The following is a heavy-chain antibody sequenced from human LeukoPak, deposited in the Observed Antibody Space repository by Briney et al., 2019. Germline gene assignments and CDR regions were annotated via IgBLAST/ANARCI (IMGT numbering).Heavy chain of an antibody. V-gene: IGHV3-74*01. D-gene: IGHD6-13*01. CDR1: GLAFSAYK. CDR2: ISTDGYTT. CDR3: ARLDGIAAADPLDY. Sequence: GGSMRLSCAASGLAFSAYKMHWVRQAPRKGLVWVSRISTDGYTTDYADFVQGRFTASRDNTKNTWSLEMNSLRAEDTAVYYCARLDGIAAADPLDYWGQGTLVTVSS. J-gene: IGHJ4*02.